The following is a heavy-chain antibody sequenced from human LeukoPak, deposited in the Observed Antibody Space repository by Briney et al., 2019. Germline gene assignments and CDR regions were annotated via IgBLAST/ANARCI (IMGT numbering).Heavy chain of an antibody. CDR3: ASSHLAYCSGGSCYSGY. D-gene: IGHD2-15*01. J-gene: IGHJ4*02. CDR2: ISSSSSTI. V-gene: IGHV3-48*04. Sequence: GGSLRLSCAASGFTFSSYSMNWVRQAPGKGLEWVSYISSSSSTIYYADPVKGRFTISRDNAKNSLYLQMNSLRAEDTAVYYCASSHLAYCSGGSCYSGYWGQGTLVTVSS. CDR1: GFTFSSYS.